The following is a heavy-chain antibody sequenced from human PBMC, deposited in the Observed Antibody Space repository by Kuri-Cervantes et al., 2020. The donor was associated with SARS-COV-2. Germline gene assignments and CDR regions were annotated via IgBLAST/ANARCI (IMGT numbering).Heavy chain of an antibody. Sequence: GGSLRLSCAASGFTFSSYSMNWVRQAPGKGLEWVSVIYSGGNTYYADSVKGRFTISRDNAKNSLYLQMNSLRDEDTAVYYCASQQLPLFDYWGQGTRVTVSS. CDR2: IYSGGNT. CDR1: GFTFSSYS. V-gene: IGHV3-48*02. CDR3: ASQQLPLFDY. D-gene: IGHD6-13*01. J-gene: IGHJ4*02.